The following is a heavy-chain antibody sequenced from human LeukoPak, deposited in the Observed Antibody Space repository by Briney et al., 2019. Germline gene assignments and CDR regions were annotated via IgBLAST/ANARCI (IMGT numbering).Heavy chain of an antibody. CDR3: AKSPYYYDSSGSPFDF. CDR1: GFTFSTFW. V-gene: IGHV3-7*03. J-gene: IGHJ4*02. Sequence: GGSLRLSCAGSGFTFSTFWMNWVRQAPGKGLEWVASIKQDGGETYYVDSVKGRFTISRDNAKNSLYLQMNSLRVEDAALYYCAKSPYYYDSSGSPFDFWGQGTLVTVSS. D-gene: IGHD3-22*01. CDR2: IKQDGGET.